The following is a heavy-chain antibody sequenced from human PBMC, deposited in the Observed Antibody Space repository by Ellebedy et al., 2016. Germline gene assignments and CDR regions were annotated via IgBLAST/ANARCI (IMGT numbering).Heavy chain of an antibody. V-gene: IGHV3-66*01. Sequence: GGSLRLXXAASGFTVSHSYMNWVRQAPGKGLEWVSVIYRGGNTYYADSVKGRFTISRDNAKNTLYLQMNRLRVEDTAVYYCLVGSVPGSYWRGYWGQGTLVTVSS. D-gene: IGHD3-10*01. J-gene: IGHJ4*02. CDR2: IYRGGNT. CDR3: LVGSVPGSYWRGY. CDR1: GFTVSHSY.